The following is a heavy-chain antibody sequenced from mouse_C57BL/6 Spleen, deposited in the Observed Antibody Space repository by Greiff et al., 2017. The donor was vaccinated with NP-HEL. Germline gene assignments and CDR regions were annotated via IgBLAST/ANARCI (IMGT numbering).Heavy chain of an antibody. V-gene: IGHV5-17*01. CDR1: GFTFRASG. Sequence: EVMLVESGGGLVTPGGSLKLSCAASGFTFRASGLPLVRPAPAPCLSFFASLSSGSSTIYYADTVKGRFTISRDNAKNTLFLQMTSLRSEDTAMYYCAREGIYDYLYAMDYWGQGTSVTVSS. CDR3: AREGIYDYLYAMDY. D-gene: IGHD2-4*01. J-gene: IGHJ4*01. CDR2: LSSGSSTI.